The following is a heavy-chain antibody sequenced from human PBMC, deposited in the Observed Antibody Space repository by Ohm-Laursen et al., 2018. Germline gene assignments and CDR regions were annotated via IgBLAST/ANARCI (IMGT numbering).Heavy chain of an antibody. D-gene: IGHD5-18*01. Sequence: SLRLSCAASGFTFSSCEMNWVRQAPGKGLEWVSYISGSGSFIYYADSVKGRFTISRDNAKNSLYLQMNSLRVEDTAVYYCLTTMASLYDYWGQGTLVTVSS. CDR1: GFTFSSCE. CDR2: ISGSGSFI. V-gene: IGHV3-48*03. CDR3: LTTMASLYDY. J-gene: IGHJ4*02.